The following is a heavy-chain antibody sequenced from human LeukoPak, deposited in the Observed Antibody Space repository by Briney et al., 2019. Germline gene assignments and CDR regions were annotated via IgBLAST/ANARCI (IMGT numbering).Heavy chain of an antibody. CDR3: ARLNWGSGWYFDL. CDR1: GFTFSSYA. D-gene: IGHD7-27*01. Sequence: GSLRLSCAASGFTFSSYAMSWVRQAPGEGLEWIGEINHSGSTNYNPSLKSRVTISVDTSKNQFSLKLSSVTAADTAVYYCARLNWGSGWYFDLWGRGTLVTVSS. CDR2: INHSGST. J-gene: IGHJ2*01. V-gene: IGHV4-34*01.